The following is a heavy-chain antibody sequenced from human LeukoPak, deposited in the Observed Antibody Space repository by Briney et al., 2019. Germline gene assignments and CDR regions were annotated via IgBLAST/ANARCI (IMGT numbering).Heavy chain of an antibody. V-gene: IGHV4-39*07. J-gene: IGHJ4*02. CDR1: GGSITSGNNY. CDR3: AILGRGEVDY. Sequence: SETLSLTCTVSGGSITSGNNYWNWIRQSPGKGLEWIGNVYHSGGTYYNPSLKSRVTISVDTSKNQFSLKLSSVTAADTAVYYCAILGRGEVDYWGQGTLVTVSS. CDR2: VYHSGGT. D-gene: IGHD2-8*02.